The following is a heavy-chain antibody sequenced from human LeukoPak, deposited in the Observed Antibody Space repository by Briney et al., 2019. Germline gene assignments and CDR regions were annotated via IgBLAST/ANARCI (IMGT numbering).Heavy chain of an antibody. CDR1: GGSISSYY. J-gene: IGHJ4*02. CDR3: ARAALSSGWYFY. CDR2: IYYSGST. Sequence: SETLSLTCTVSGGSISSYYWSWIRQPPGKGLEWIGYIYYSGSTNYNPSLKSRVTISVDTSKNQFSLKLSSMTTADMAVYYCARAALSSGWYFYWGQGTLVTVSS. D-gene: IGHD6-19*01. V-gene: IGHV4-59*01.